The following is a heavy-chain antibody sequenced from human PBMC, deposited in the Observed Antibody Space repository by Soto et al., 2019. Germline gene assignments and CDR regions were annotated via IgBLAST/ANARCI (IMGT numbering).Heavy chain of an antibody. Sequence: QVQLQQWGAGLLKPSETLSLTCAVYGGSFSGYYWSWIHQPPGKGLEWIGEINHSGSTNYNPSLKSRVTISVDTSKNQFSLKLSSVTAADTAVYYCARGAVLSDYYDSSGYYNFDYWGQGTLVTVSS. CDR3: ARGAVLSDYYDSSGYYNFDY. D-gene: IGHD3-22*01. CDR1: GGSFSGYY. V-gene: IGHV4-34*01. CDR2: INHSGST. J-gene: IGHJ4*02.